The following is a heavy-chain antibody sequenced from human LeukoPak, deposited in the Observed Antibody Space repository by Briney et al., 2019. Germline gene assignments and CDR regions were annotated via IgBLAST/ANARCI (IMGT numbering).Heavy chain of an antibody. J-gene: IGHJ6*02. CDR1: GGPNSSYY. D-gene: IGHD3-10*01. Sequence: PSETLCLTCTVSGGPNSSYYSSWIRQPPGKGLEWIGYIYYSGSTNYNPSLKSRVTISVDTSKNQFSLKLSSVTAADTAVYYCARTPMVREYYDYYYGMDVWGQGTTVTVSS. V-gene: IGHV4-59*01. CDR2: IYYSGST. CDR3: ARTPMVREYYDYYYGMDV.